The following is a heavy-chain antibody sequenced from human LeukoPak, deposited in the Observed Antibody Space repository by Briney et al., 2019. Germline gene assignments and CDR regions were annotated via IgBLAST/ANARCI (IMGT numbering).Heavy chain of an antibody. CDR3: ARALTMVRGVYPPDFDY. CDR1: GYTFTSYD. J-gene: IGHJ4*02. V-gene: IGHV1-46*01. CDR2: INPSGGST. Sequence: ASVKVSCKASGYTFTSYDINWVRQAPGQGLEWMGMINPSGGSTSYAQKFQGRVTMTTDTSTSTAYMELRSLRSDDTAVYYCARALTMVRGVYPPDFDYWGQGTLVTVSS. D-gene: IGHD3-10*01.